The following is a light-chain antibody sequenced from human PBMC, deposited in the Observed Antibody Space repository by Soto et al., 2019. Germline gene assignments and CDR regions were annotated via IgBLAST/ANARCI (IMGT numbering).Light chain of an antibody. CDR1: SSNIGAGYD. J-gene: IGLJ1*01. CDR2: GNN. CDR3: QSYDSSLSSHYV. V-gene: IGLV1-40*01. Sequence: QTVVTQPPSVSGAPGQRVTISCTGSSSNIGAGYDVHWYQQLPGTAPKLLIYGNNNRPSGVPDRFSGSKSGTSASLAITGLQTEDEADYYCQSYDSSLSSHYVFGTGTKLTVL.